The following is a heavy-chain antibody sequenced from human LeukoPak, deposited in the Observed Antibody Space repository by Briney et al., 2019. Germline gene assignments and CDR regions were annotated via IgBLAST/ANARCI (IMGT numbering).Heavy chain of an antibody. D-gene: IGHD3-10*01. CDR3: ARDGGLLWFGELYLPLDY. J-gene: IGHJ4*02. V-gene: IGHV3-7*01. Sequence: GGSLRLSCAASGFTFSSYWMSWVRQAPGKGLEWVANIKQDGSEKYYVDSVKGRFTISRDNAKNSLYPQMNSLRAEDTAVYYCARDGGLLWFGELYLPLDYWGQGTLVTVSS. CDR1: GFTFSSYW. CDR2: IKQDGSEK.